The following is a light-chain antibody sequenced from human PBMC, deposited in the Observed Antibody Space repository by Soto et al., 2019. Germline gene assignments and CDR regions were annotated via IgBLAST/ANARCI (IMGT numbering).Light chain of an antibody. V-gene: IGKV3-15*01. CDR1: QSVSSSY. CDR2: GAS. J-gene: IGKJ5*01. Sequence: EIVLTQSPGTLSLSPGERATLSCRASQSVSSSYLAWYQQRPGQAPRLLIYGASTRATGIPARFSGSGSGTDFTLTISGLQSGDSAVYFCQQYNNWPFSFGQGTRLEIK. CDR3: QQYNNWPFS.